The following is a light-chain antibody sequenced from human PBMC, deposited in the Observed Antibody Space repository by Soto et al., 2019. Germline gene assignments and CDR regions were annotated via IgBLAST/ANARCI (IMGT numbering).Light chain of an antibody. CDR1: SGSVSTSYY. CDR3: VLYVGSGISV. CDR2: STN. Sequence: QAVVTQDPSFSVSPGGTVTLTCGLNSGSVSTSYYPSWYQQTPGQAPRTLIYSTNTRSSGVPDRFSGSILGNKAALTITGAQADDESDYYCVLYVGSGISVFGGGTKLTVL. V-gene: IGLV8-61*01. J-gene: IGLJ2*01.